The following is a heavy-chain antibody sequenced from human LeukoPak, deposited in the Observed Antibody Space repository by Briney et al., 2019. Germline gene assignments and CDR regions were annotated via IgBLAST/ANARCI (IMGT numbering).Heavy chain of an antibody. CDR1: GGSISSGGYS. D-gene: IGHD2-21*02. Sequence: SETLSLTCAVSGGSISSGGYSWSWIRQPPGKGLEWIGYIYHSGSTYYNPTLKSRVTISVDRSKNQFSLKLSSVTAADTAVYYCARDDFDAFDIWGQGTMVTVSS. J-gene: IGHJ3*02. CDR3: ARDDFDAFDI. CDR2: IYHSGST. V-gene: IGHV4-30-2*01.